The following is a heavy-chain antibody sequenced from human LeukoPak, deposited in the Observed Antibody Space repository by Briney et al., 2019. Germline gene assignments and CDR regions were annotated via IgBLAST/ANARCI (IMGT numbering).Heavy chain of an antibody. J-gene: IGHJ6*03. CDR2: INQDGGTT. CDR3: TKDRQGPNQYHMDV. V-gene: IGHV3-7*01. CDR1: GFTFSSLW. Sequence: PGGSLRLSCAASGFTFSSLWMSWVRQAPGRGPEWVANINQDGGTTYYVASVKGRFTISRDNAKNSLSLRTSSLRAEDTAVYYCTKDRQGPNQYHMDVWGKGTTVTVSS.